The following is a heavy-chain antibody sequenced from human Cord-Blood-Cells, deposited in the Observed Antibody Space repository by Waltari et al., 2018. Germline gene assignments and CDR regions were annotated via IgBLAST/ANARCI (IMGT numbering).Heavy chain of an antibody. CDR1: GYTFTGYY. V-gene: IGHV1-2*04. CDR3: ARTPMVRGVMGSAFDI. D-gene: IGHD3-10*01. J-gene: IGHJ3*02. Sequence: QVQLVQSGAEVKKPGASVKVSCKASGYTFTGYYIHWVRQAPGQGLEWMGWINPNSGGTNYAQKLQGWVTMTRDTSISTAYMELSRLRSDDTAVYYCARTPMVRGVMGSAFDIWGQGTMVTVSS. CDR2: INPNSGGT.